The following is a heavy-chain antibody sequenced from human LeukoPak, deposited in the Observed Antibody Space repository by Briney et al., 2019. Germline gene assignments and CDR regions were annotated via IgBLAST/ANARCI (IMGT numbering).Heavy chain of an antibody. CDR1: GFTFSSYW. CDR3: ARRGLKGYFDY. J-gene: IGHJ4*02. D-gene: IGHD3/OR15-3a*01. CDR2: INSDGGST. Sequence: GGSLRLSCAASGFTFSSYWMHWVRQAPGKGLVWVSRINSDGGSTSYADSVKGRFTISRDNAKNTLYLQMNSLRAEDTAVYYCARRGLKGYFDYWGQGTLVTVSS. V-gene: IGHV3-74*01.